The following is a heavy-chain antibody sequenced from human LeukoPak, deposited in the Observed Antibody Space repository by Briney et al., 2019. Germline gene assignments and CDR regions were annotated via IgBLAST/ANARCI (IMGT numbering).Heavy chain of an antibody. CDR3: ARGRIQLWSYYYYYYMDV. D-gene: IGHD5-18*01. V-gene: IGHV4-34*01. Sequence: SETLSLTCAVYGGSFSGYYWSWIREPPGKALEWIGEINHSGSTNYTPSLKSRVTISVDTPKNQFSPKLSSVTAADTAVYYCARGRIQLWSYYYYYYMDVWGKGTTVTVSS. J-gene: IGHJ6*03. CDR1: GGSFSGYY. CDR2: INHSGST.